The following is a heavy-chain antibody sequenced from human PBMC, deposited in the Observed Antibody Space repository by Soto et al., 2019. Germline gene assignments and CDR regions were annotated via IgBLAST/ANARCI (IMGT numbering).Heavy chain of an antibody. V-gene: IGHV1-58*01. CDR1: GATFTSST. Sequence: SVEVSCEASGATFTSSTVNWVRQARGQPPEWIGWILVGSGQTNSAQKFQGRVAITRDMSTYTAYLELNSLRSDDSAVYYCAAISSGYYRVFDYWGQGTPVTVSS. J-gene: IGHJ4*02. D-gene: IGHD3-22*01. CDR2: ILVGSGQT. CDR3: AAISSGYYRVFDY.